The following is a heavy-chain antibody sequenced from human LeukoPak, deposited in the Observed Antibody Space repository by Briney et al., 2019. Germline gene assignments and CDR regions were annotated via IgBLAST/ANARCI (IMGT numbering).Heavy chain of an antibody. Sequence: SETLSLTCTVSGGSISSGSYYWGWIRQPPGKGLEWIGSIYFSGSTYYNPSLKSRVTISLDTSKNQFSPKLSSVTAADTAVYYCAREPLYGMDVWGQGTTVTVSS. CDR2: IYFSGST. CDR1: GGSISSGSYY. V-gene: IGHV4-39*02. J-gene: IGHJ6*02. CDR3: AREPLYGMDV.